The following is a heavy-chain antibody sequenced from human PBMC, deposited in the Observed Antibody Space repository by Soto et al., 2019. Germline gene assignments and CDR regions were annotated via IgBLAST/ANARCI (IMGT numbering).Heavy chain of an antibody. CDR2: ISSISNTI. D-gene: IGHD2-15*01. CDR1: GFTFSTYS. CDR3: ARDRGCSGGICYRDLGY. Sequence: PGVSLRLSCAASGFTFSTYSMSWVRQAPGKGLEWVSYISSISNTIYYADSVKGRFTISRDNAKNSLYLHMNSLSAEDTAVYYCARDRGCSGGICYRDLGYWGQGTLVTVSS. V-gene: IGHV3-48*01. J-gene: IGHJ4*02.